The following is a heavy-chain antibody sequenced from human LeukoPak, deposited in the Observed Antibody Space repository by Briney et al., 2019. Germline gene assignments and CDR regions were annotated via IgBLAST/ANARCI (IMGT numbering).Heavy chain of an antibody. CDR1: GYTFTSYY. CDR2: INPSGGST. D-gene: IGHD1-26*01. J-gene: IGHJ4*02. CDR3: ARDLSGYYFDY. V-gene: IGHV1-46*01. Sequence: ASVKVSCKASGYTFTSYYVHWVRQAPGQGLEWMGIINPSGGSTSYAQKFQGRVTMTRDTSTSTVYMELSSLRSEDTAVYYCARDLSGYYFDYWGQGTLVTVSS.